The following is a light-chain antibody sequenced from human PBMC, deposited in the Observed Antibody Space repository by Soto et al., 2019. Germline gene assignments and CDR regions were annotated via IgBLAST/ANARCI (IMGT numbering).Light chain of an antibody. Sequence: DIVMTQSPDSLAVSLGERATINCKSSQNILYSSNNKNYLAWFQQKPGQPPKLLIYWASTRESGVPDRFGGSGSGTDFTLTISSLQAEDVAVYYCQQYYSGPITFGQGKRLEIK. V-gene: IGKV4-1*01. CDR3: QQYYSGPIT. CDR2: WAS. J-gene: IGKJ5*01. CDR1: QNILYSSNNKNY.